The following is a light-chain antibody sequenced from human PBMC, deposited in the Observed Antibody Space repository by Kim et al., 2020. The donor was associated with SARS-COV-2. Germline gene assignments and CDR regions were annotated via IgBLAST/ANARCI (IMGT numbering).Light chain of an antibody. J-gene: IGLJ2*01. CDR1: SSDVGGYYF. Sequence: QSALTQPASVSGSPGQSITISCTGTSSDVGGYYFVSWYQQHPGKAPKLMIYDVRNRPSGVSNRFSDTKSCNTSSLPISGLQAEDEADYYCSSYTSSSTSVVFGGGTQLTVL. CDR2: DVR. V-gene: IGLV2-14*03. CDR3: SSYTSSSTSVV.